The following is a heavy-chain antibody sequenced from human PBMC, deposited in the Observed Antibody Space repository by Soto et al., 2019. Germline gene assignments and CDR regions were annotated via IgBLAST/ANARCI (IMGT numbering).Heavy chain of an antibody. CDR3: ARGARITIFEVVINGYSY. V-gene: IGHV5-51*01. CDR2: IYPDQSRA. J-gene: IGHJ4*02. D-gene: IGHD3-3*01. CDR1: GYRFSTFW. Sequence: GESLKISCKGSGYRFSTFWIGWVRQMPGKGLEWVAIIYPDQSRAMYSPAFQGQVTISVDKSISTAYLQWNSLKASDTAVYYCARGARITIFEVVINGYSYWGQGTLVTVSS.